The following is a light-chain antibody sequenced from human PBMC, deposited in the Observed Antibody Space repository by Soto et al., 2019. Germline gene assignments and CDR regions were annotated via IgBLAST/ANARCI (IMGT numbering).Light chain of an antibody. Sequence: QSVLTQPASVSGSLGQSITISCTGTSSDVGGYNYVSWYQQHPGKVPKLMIFEVNNRPSGVSNRFSGSKSANTASLTISGLQADDEADYYCSSFTGSSTQVFGGGTKVTVL. J-gene: IGLJ2*01. CDR2: EVN. V-gene: IGLV2-14*01. CDR1: SSDVGGYNY. CDR3: SSFTGSSTQV.